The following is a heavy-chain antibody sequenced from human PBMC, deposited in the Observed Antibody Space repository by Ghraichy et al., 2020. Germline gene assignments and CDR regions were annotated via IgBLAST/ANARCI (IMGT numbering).Heavy chain of an antibody. V-gene: IGHV3-30*18. CDR2: ISCDGSNK. J-gene: IGHJ3*01. CDR3: AKERLRMGASFDV. CDR1: GFYFSNFG. Sequence: GGSLRLSCAASGFYFSNFGIHWVRQAPGKGLEWVAVISCDGSNKYYVDSVKGRFTISRDNSKNTLFLQMNNLRTEDTAVYYCAKERLRMGASFDVWGQGTMVTVSS. D-gene: IGHD3-16*01.